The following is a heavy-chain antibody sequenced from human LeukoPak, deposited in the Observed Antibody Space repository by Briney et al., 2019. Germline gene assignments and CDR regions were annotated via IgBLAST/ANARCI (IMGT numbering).Heavy chain of an antibody. Sequence: PSETLSLTCSVSGRSISSLYWSWIRQPPRKGLEWIGYIYYTGSTNYNPSLKSRVTMFVDMSKNQFSLRLSSVTAADTAVYYCARHRAYSSSSPFDYWGQGTLVTVSS. CDR1: GRSISSLY. J-gene: IGHJ4*02. V-gene: IGHV4-59*08. D-gene: IGHD6-6*01. CDR3: ARHRAYSSSSPFDY. CDR2: IYYTGST.